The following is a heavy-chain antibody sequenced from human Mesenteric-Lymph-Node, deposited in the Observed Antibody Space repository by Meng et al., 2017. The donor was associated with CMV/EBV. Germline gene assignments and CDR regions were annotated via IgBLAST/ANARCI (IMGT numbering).Heavy chain of an antibody. J-gene: IGHJ6*02. Sequence: GGSLRLSCAASGFTFDDYAMHWVRQAPGKGLEWVSGLNWNGDNIAYAYSVKGRFTISRDNTKNSLYLQINSLRAEDTAVYYCANSPGRSGYYMGDYYGMDVWGQGTTVTVSS. CDR1: GFTFDDYA. V-gene: IGHV3-9*01. CDR3: ANSPGRSGYYMGDYYGMDV. D-gene: IGHD3-3*01. CDR2: LNWNGDNI.